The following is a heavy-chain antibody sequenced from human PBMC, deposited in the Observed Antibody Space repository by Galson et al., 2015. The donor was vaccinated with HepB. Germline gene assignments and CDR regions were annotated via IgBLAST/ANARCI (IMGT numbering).Heavy chain of an antibody. CDR1: GVSFSDYY. J-gene: IGHJ4*02. Sequence: ETLSLTCAVYGVSFSDYYWNWIRQPPGKGLGWIGEINHSGGTNYNPSLRSRVTISLDTSKNQFSLNLTSVTAADTAIYYCARGPGLELRNWGQGTLATVSS. CDR3: ARGPGLELRN. CDR2: INHSGGT. D-gene: IGHD1-7*01. V-gene: IGHV4-34*01.